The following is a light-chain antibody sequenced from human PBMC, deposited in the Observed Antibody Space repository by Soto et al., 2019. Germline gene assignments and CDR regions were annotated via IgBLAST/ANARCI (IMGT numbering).Light chain of an antibody. J-gene: IGLJ1*01. CDR2: DVS. CDR1: SRAVGSFDS. Sequence: QSVLTQPASVSGSPGQPITISCTGTSRAVGSFDSVAWYQHNPGKAPKLMIYDVSNRPSGVSSRFSGSKSGNTASLSISGLQTEDEANYYCSSFTTSSTLVFGTGTKVTVL. V-gene: IGLV2-14*01. CDR3: SSFTTSSTLV.